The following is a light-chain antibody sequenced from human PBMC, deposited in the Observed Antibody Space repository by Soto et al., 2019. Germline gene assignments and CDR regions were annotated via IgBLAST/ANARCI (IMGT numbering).Light chain of an antibody. CDR2: QVR. Sequence: QSVLTQPASVSGSPGQSITISCTGTSSDIGVYNYVSWYQQHPGKAPKLIIYQVRNRPSGVSDRFSGSKSGNTASLIISGLQAEDEADYYCSSLTTSSTWVFGGGTKLTVL. CDR1: SSDIGVYNY. J-gene: IGLJ3*02. CDR3: SSLTTSSTWV. V-gene: IGLV2-14*01.